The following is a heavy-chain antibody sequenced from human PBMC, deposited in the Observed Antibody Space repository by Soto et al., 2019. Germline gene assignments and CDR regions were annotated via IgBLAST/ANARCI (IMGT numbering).Heavy chain of an antibody. Sequence: SETLSLTCTVSGGSISSGGYYWSWIRQHPGKGLEWIGYIYYSGSTYYNPSLKSRVTISVDTSKNQFSLKLSSVTAADTAVYYCARAFVVPASIDYWGQGTLVTVSS. CDR1: GGSISSGGYY. V-gene: IGHV4-31*03. J-gene: IGHJ4*02. CDR2: IYYSGST. CDR3: ARAFVVPASIDY. D-gene: IGHD2-2*01.